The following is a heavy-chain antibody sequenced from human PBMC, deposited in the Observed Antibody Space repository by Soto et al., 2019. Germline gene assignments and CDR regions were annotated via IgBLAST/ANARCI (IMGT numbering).Heavy chain of an antibody. D-gene: IGHD3-22*01. V-gene: IGHV4-31*03. CDR1: GGSISSGGYY. Sequence: QVQLQESGPGLVKPSQTLTLTCTVSGGSISSGGYYWSWIRQHPGKGLEWIGYIYYSGSTYYNPSLKSRVTISVDTSKNQFSLKLSSVTAADTAVYYCARFTTTMIVEVTRGDWFDPWGQGTLVTVSS. J-gene: IGHJ5*02. CDR3: ARFTTTMIVEVTRGDWFDP. CDR2: IYYSGST.